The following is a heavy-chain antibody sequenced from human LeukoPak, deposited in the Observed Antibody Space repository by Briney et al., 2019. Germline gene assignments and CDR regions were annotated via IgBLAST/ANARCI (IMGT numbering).Heavy chain of an antibody. CDR1: GYTFTGYY. CDR2: INPNSGGT. V-gene: IGHV1-2*02. Sequence: ASVKVSCKASGYTFTGYYMHWVRQAPGQGLEWMGWINPNSGGTNYAQKFQGRVTMTRDTSISTAYMELSRLRSDDTAVYYCARGRGTYYYDSSGYSDHQFDYWGQGTLVTVSS. J-gene: IGHJ4*02. CDR3: ARGRGTYYYDSSGYSDHQFDY. D-gene: IGHD3-22*01.